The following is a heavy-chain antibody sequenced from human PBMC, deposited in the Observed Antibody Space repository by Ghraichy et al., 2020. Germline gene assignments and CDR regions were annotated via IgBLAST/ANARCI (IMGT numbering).Heavy chain of an antibody. J-gene: IGHJ3*02. CDR1: GYTFTSYD. V-gene: IGHV1-8*01. Sequence: ASVKVSCKASGYTFTSYDINWVRQATGQGLEWMGWMNPNSGNTGYAQKFQGRVTMTRNTSISTAYMELSSLRSEDTAVYYCARGYYDILTGYLDAFDIWGQGTMVTVSS. CDR3: ARGYYDILTGYLDAFDI. D-gene: IGHD3-9*01. CDR2: MNPNSGNT.